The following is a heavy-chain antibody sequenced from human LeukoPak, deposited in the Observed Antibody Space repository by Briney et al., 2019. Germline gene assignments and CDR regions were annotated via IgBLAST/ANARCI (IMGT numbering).Heavy chain of an antibody. J-gene: IGHJ6*02. CDR3: ARRSSWYYGMDV. CDR2: IYYSGST. V-gene: IGHV4-59*08. D-gene: IGHD6-13*01. Sequence: SETLSLTCTVSGGSISSYYWSWIRQPPGKGLEWIGYIYYSGSTNYNPSLKSRVTISVDTSKNQFSLKLGSVTAADTAVYCCARRSSWYYGMDVWGQGTTVTVSS. CDR1: GGSISSYY.